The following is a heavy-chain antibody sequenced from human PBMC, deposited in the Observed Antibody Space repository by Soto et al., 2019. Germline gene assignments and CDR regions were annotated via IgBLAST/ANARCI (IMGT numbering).Heavy chain of an antibody. V-gene: IGHV1-69*13. D-gene: IGHD3-3*01. CDR1: GGTFSSYA. Sequence: ASVKVSCKASGGTFSSYAISWVRQAPGQGLEWMGGIIPIFGTANYAQKFQGRVTITADESTSTAYMELSSLRSEDTAVYYCARVNYDFWSGPPEEYNWFDPWGQGTLVTVSS. J-gene: IGHJ5*02. CDR3: ARVNYDFWSGPPEEYNWFDP. CDR2: IIPIFGTA.